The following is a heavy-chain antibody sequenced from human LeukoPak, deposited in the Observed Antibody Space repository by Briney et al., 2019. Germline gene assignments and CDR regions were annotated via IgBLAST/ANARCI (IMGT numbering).Heavy chain of an antibody. CDR2: ISYSGST. J-gene: IGHJ5*02. Sequence: SETLSLTCTVSGGSISTYYWSWVRQPPGKGLELIGYISYSGSTNYNPSLTSRVTISVDTSKNQFALKLSSVTAVDTAVYYCARRAVSSSGWHGRWFDPWGQGTLVTVSS. D-gene: IGHD6-19*01. CDR3: ARRAVSSSGWHGRWFDP. V-gene: IGHV4-59*01. CDR1: GGSISTYY.